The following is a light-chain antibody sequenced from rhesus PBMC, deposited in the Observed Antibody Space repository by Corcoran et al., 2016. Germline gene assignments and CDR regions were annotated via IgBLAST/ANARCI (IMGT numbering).Light chain of an antibody. Sequence: DIQMTQSPSSLSASVGDRVTITCRASENVNNYLHWYQQKPGKAPKLLIYKASTLQSGAPSRFSGSGSGTDLPLTISSLQPEDFATYYCQHSYGTPLTFGGGTKVELK. CDR3: QHSYGTPLT. V-gene: IGKV1-74*01. CDR2: KAS. CDR1: ENVNNY. J-gene: IGKJ4*01.